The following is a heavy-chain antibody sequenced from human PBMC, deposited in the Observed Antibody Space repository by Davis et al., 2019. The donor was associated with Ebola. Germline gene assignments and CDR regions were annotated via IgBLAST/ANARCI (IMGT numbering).Heavy chain of an antibody. CDR2: IKQDGSEK. CDR1: GFTFSDYY. V-gene: IGHV3-7*01. Sequence: GVLKISCAASGFTFSDYYMSWIRQAPGKGLEWVANIKQDGSEKYYVDSVKGRFTISRDNAKNSLYLQMNSLRAEDTAVYYCAKLFGSSGWYYFDYWGQGTLVTVSS. CDR3: AKLFGSSGWYYFDY. D-gene: IGHD6-19*01. J-gene: IGHJ4*02.